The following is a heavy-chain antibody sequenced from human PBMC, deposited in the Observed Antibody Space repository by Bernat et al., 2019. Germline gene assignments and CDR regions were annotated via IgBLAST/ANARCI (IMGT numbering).Heavy chain of an antibody. Sequence: QVQLQQWGAGLLKPSETLSLTCAVYGGSFSGYYWSWIRQPPGKGLEWIGEINHSGSTNYNPSLKSRVTISVDTSKNQFSLKLGSVTAADTAVYYCAIEYCSGGSCYSNDAFDIWGQGTMVTVSS. CDR3: AIEYCSGGSCYSNDAFDI. D-gene: IGHD2-15*01. V-gene: IGHV4-34*01. J-gene: IGHJ3*02. CDR2: INHSGST. CDR1: GGSFSGYY.